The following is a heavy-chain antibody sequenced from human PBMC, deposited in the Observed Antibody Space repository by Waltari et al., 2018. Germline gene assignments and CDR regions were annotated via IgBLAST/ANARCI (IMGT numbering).Heavy chain of an antibody. V-gene: IGHV4-39*07. CDR3: ARHLIVGAGWFDP. D-gene: IGHD2-21*01. Sequence: QLQLQESGPGLVKPSDTLSLSCTVSGVSVSTSPYYWGCILQPPGKGLAWIGSISVDANTYYNPSLKSRLTLSIDTSKNQFSLNLSSVTAADTAVYFCARHLIVGAGWFDPWGQGTLVTVSS. CDR2: ISVDANT. J-gene: IGHJ5*02. CDR1: GVSVSTSPYY.